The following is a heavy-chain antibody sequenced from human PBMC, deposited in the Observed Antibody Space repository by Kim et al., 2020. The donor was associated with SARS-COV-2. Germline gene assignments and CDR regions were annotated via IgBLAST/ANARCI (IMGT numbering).Heavy chain of an antibody. D-gene: IGHD1-26*01. CDR2: IIPIFGTA. Sequence: SVKVSCKASGGTFSSYAISWVRQAPGQGLEWMGGIIPIFGTANYAQKFQGRVTITADESTSTAYMELSSLRSEDTAVYYCARSPESNSAADYWGQGTLVTVSS. CDR3: ARSPESNSAADY. CDR1: GGTFSSYA. V-gene: IGHV1-69*13. J-gene: IGHJ4*02.